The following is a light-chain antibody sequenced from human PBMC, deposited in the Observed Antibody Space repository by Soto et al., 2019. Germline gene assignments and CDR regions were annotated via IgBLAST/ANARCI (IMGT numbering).Light chain of an antibody. J-gene: IGKJ4*01. CDR1: QGIRNY. CDR2: AAS. Sequence: DIQMTQSPSSLSASVGDRVTITCRASQGIRNYLAWYQQKPGKVPKLLIYAASTLQSGVPSRFSGSGSGTDFTLTISSLRPEDVATYYCQKYNSAPLSFGGGTKLEIK. CDR3: QKYNSAPLS. V-gene: IGKV1-27*01.